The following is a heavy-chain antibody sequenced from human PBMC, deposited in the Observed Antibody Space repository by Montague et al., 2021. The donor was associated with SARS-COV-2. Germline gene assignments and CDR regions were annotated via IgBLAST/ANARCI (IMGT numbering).Heavy chain of an antibody. Sequence: SETLSLTCTVSGASMSGYHWSWIRQPAGKALEWIGRIYSYGDTTYNPSLKSRLTMSVDTSERQFSLKMTSVSAADTAIYYCARGSEYYYHPFDYWGHGNLVTVSS. CDR1: GASMSGYH. V-gene: IGHV4-4*07. D-gene: IGHD2/OR15-2a*01. CDR2: IYSYGDT. J-gene: IGHJ4*01. CDR3: ARGSEYYYHPFDY.